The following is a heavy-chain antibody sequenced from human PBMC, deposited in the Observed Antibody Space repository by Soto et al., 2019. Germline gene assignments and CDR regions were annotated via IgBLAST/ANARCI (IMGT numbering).Heavy chain of an antibody. CDR1: GYTFTGYY. V-gene: IGHV1-2*02. CDR3: ARDYYGSGSYCHFDY. D-gene: IGHD3-10*01. Sequence: QVQLVQSGAEVKKPGASVKVSCKASGYTFTGYYMHWVRQAPGQGLEWMGWINPNSGGTNYAQKFKGRVTMTRDTSISTAYMELSRLRSDDTAVYYCARDYYGSGSYCHFDYWGQGTLVTVSS. CDR2: INPNSGGT. J-gene: IGHJ4*02.